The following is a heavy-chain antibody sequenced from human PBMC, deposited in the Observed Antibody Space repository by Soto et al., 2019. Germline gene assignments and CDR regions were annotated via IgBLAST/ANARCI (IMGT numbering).Heavy chain of an antibody. CDR3: ARDLSSSYYDFWSGYPYGMDV. V-gene: IGHV1-3*01. Sequence: ASVKVSCKASGYTFTSYAMHWVRQAPGQRLEWMGWINAGNGNTKYSQKFQGRVTITRDTSASTAYMELSSLRSEDTAVYYCARDLSSSYYDFWSGYPYGMDVWGQGTTVTVSS. CDR2: INAGNGNT. D-gene: IGHD3-3*01. J-gene: IGHJ6*02. CDR1: GYTFTSYA.